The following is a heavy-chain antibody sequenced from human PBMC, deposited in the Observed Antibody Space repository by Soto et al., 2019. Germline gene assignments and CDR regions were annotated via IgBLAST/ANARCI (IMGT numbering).Heavy chain of an antibody. CDR3: ARGTYCGSNCFFAREY. CDR2: INPMSRTA. V-gene: IGHV1-69*01. D-gene: IGHD2-21*01. CDR1: GDTTTTYV. J-gene: IGHJ4*02. Sequence: VQLVQSGAEVKKAGSWVKMSCKASGDTTTTYVTSWVRQAPGQGPEWIGGINPMSRTAKYSEKYNGRVTITADEATRTAYLDLTSLRFEDTAVYFCARGTYCGSNCFFAREYWGQGTLVTVSS.